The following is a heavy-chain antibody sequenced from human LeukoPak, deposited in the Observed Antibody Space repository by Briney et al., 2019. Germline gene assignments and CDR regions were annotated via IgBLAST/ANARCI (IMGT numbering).Heavy chain of an antibody. V-gene: IGHV4-4*07. D-gene: IGHD6-19*01. CDR3: ARSRPGIAVAVFDY. CDR2: IYTSGST. CDR1: GGSISSYY. Sequence: PSETLSLTCTVSGGSISSYYWSWIRQPAGKGLERIGRIYTSGSTNYNPSLKSRVTMSVDTSKNQFSLKLSSVTAADTAVYYCARSRPGIAVAVFDYWGQGTLVTVSS. J-gene: IGHJ4*02.